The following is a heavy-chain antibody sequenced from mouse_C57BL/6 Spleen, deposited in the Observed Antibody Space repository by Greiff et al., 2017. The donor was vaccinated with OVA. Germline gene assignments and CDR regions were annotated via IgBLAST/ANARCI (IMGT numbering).Heavy chain of an antibody. CDR1: GYAFSSSW. CDR3: ARNGNFDV. CDR2: IYPGDGDT. J-gene: IGHJ1*03. V-gene: IGHV1-82*01. Sequence: VQLQQSGPELVKPGASVKISCKASGYAFSSSWMNWVKQRPGKGLEWIGRIYPGDGDTNYNGKFKGKATLTADKSSSTAYMQLSSLTSEDSAVYFCARNGNFDVWGTGTTVTVSS.